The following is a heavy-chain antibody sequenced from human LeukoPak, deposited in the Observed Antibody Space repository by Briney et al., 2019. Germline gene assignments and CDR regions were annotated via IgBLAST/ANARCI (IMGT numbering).Heavy chain of an antibody. V-gene: IGHV4-59*01. J-gene: IGHJ4*02. CDR2: IHYSGST. Sequence: SETLSLTCTVSGGSIGSYYWNWIRQAPGKGLEWIGYIHYSGSTNHNSSLKSRVTISVDTSKNQYSLKLSSVTAADTAVYYCARDGVAGGFDYWGQGSLVTVSS. D-gene: IGHD6-19*01. CDR1: GGSIGSYY. CDR3: ARDGVAGGFDY.